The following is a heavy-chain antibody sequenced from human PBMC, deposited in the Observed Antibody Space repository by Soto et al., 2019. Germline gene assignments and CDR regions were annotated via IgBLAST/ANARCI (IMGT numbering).Heavy chain of an antibody. J-gene: IGHJ4*02. CDR3: ARDHYSDH. Sequence: GASVKVSCKACGYSFTNYYIHWVRQAPGQGLGWMGIINPSDGSISYPQKFQGRVTMTRDTSTSTVYMELSSLRTDDTAVYYCARDHYSDHWGQGTLVTVSS. CDR2: INPSDGSI. CDR1: GYSFTNYY. V-gene: IGHV1-46*01.